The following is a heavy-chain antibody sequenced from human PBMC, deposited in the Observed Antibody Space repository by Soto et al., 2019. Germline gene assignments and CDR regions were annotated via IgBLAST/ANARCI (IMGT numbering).Heavy chain of an antibody. CDR3: ATTRSFQSSVWYRFDY. V-gene: IGHV1-2*02. J-gene: IGHJ4*02. CDR1: GYTFTVYY. Sequence: ASVKVSCKASGYTFTVYYMHWVRQAPGQGLEWVGWINPNSGGSKVAQKFQGRVIMTRDTSMSTAYLDLSSLRSDDTAVYYRATTRSFQSSVWYRFDYWGQGTRVTVSS. CDR2: INPNSGGS. D-gene: IGHD6-19*01.